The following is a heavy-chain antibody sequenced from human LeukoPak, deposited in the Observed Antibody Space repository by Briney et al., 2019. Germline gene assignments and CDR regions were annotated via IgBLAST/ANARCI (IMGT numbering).Heavy chain of an antibody. CDR3: ARLTVTTYPFDY. Sequence: ASVTVSCRASGYTFTTYGINWVRQAPGQGLEWMGWIKTYNGDTNTAQKFLDRIIMTTDKSTGTAYMELSSLRSEDTAVYYCARLTVTTYPFDYWGQGTLVTVSS. D-gene: IGHD4-11*01. V-gene: IGHV1-18*01. CDR2: IKTYNGDT. J-gene: IGHJ4*02. CDR1: GYTFTTYG.